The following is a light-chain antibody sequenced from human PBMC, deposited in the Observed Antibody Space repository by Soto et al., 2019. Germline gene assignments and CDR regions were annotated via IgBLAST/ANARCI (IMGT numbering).Light chain of an antibody. CDR3: SSYRRSNNIV. J-gene: IGLJ1*01. CDR2: EVT. Sequence: QSALTQPASVSGSPGQSITISCTGTSSDVGGYNYVSWYQQHPGTAPILIIYEVTNRPSGISNRSSGSKSGNTASLTISGLQADDEGDYYCSSYRRSNNIVFGTGTKVTGL. CDR1: SSDVGGYNY. V-gene: IGLV2-14*01.